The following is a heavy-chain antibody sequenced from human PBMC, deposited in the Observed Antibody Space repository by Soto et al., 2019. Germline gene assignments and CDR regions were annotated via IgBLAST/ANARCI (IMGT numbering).Heavy chain of an antibody. CDR1: GYSFTNYW. J-gene: IGHJ6*02. Sequence: GESLKISCQGSGYSFTNYWITWVRQMPGQGLEWMGRIDPSDSYTNYSPSFQGHVTISTDKSISTAYLQWRSLRGSDTAIYHCARHRSGDSGAYSFLGGMDVWGQGTTVTVS. D-gene: IGHD3-22*01. CDR2: IDPSDSYT. CDR3: ARHRSGDSGAYSFLGGMDV. V-gene: IGHV5-10-1*01.